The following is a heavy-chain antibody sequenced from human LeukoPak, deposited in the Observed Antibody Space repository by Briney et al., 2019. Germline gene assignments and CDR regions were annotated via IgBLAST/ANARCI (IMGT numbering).Heavy chain of an antibody. CDR1: GGSISSHY. D-gene: IGHD6-6*01. Sequence: SETLSLTCTVSGGSISSHYWSWIRQPPGKGLEWIGYIYYSGSTNYNPSLKSRVTISVDTSKNQFSLKLSSVTAADTAVYYCAGYSSWSGFDPWGQGTLVTVSS. V-gene: IGHV4-59*11. J-gene: IGHJ5*02. CDR3: AGYSSWSGFDP. CDR2: IYYSGST.